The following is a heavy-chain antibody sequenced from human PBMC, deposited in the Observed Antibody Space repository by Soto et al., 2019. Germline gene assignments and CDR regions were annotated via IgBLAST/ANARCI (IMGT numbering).Heavy chain of an antibody. CDR2: IRSKANSYAT. J-gene: IGHJ4*02. Sequence: GGSLRLSCAASGFTFSGSAMHWVRQASGKGLGWVGRIRSKANSYATAYAASVKGRFTISRDDSKNTAYLQMNSLKTEDTAVYYCTSPIPPMVGWRQGTLVTVSS. D-gene: IGHD3-10*01. CDR3: TSPIPPMVG. V-gene: IGHV3-73*01. CDR1: GFTFSGSA.